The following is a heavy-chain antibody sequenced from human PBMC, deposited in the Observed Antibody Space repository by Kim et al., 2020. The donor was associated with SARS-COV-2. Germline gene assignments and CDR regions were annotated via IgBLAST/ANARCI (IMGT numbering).Heavy chain of an antibody. D-gene: IGHD3-22*01. CDR3: ARRRGYYKGNYYYYYGMDV. V-gene: IGHV5-10-1*01. J-gene: IGHJ6*02. CDR2: IDPSDSYT. Sequence: GESLKISCQGSGYSFTSYWISWVRQMPGKGLEWMGRIDPSDSYTNYSPSFQGHVTISADKSISTAYLQWSSLKASDTAMYYCARRRGYYKGNYYYYYGMDVWGRGTTVTVSS. CDR1: GYSFTSYW.